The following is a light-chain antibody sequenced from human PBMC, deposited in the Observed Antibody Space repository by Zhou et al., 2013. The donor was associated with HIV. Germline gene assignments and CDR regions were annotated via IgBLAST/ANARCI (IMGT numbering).Light chain of an antibody. CDR2: GAS. V-gene: IGKV3D-15*01. Sequence: EIVMTQSPATLSVSPGERATLSCRASQSVSTNLAWYQKKAGQAPRVLIYGASTRATGIPARFSGSGSGTDFTLTITSMQSEDFAVYYCQQYNDWPPLFTFGPGTKVDL. CDR1: QSVSTN. CDR3: QQYNDWPPLFT. J-gene: IGKJ3*01.